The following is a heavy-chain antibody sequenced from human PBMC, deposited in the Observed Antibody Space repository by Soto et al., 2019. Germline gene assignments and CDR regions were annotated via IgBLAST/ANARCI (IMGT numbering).Heavy chain of an antibody. CDR2: IYYSGST. J-gene: IGHJ5*02. D-gene: IGHD3-22*01. CDR1: GGSISSGDYY. V-gene: IGHV4-30-4*02. CDR3: ARGGYDSIGYYYLGNQGFDP. Sequence: SETLSLTCTVSGGSISSGDYYWSWIRQPPGKGLEWIGYIYYSGSTYYNPSLKSRVTISVDTSKNQFSLKLNSVTAAATAVYYCARGGYDSIGYYYLGNQGFDPWGEGSLVTVSS.